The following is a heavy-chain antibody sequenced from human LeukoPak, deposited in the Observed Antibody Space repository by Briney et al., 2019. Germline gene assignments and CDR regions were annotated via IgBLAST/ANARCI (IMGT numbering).Heavy chain of an antibody. CDR1: GYTFTSYG. Sequence: ASVKVSCKASGYTFTSYGISWVRQAPGQGLEWMGWISAYNGNTNYAQKLQGRVTMTTDTSTSKAYMELRSLRSDDTAVYYCARTRGYSSSSGQDYWGQGTLVTVSS. D-gene: IGHD6-6*01. CDR3: ARTRGYSSSSGQDY. CDR2: ISAYNGNT. J-gene: IGHJ4*02. V-gene: IGHV1-18*01.